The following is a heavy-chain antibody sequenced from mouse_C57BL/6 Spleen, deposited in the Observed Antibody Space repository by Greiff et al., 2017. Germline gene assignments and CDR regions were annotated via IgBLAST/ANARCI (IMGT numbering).Heavy chain of an antibody. D-gene: IGHD1-1*01. J-gene: IGHJ3*01. CDR2: INPNNGGT. Sequence: EVKLMESGPELVKPGASVKIPCKASGYTFTDYNMDWVKQSHGKSLEWIGDINPNNGGTIYNQKFKGKATLTVEKSSSTAYMELRSLTSEDTAVYYCARLGYGSPWFAYWGQGTLVTVSA. CDR3: ARLGYGSPWFAY. V-gene: IGHV1-18*01. CDR1: GYTFTDYN.